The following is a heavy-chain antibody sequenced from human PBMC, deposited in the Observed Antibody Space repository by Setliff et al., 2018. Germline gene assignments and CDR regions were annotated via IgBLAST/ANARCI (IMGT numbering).Heavy chain of an antibody. J-gene: IGHJ4*02. CDR3: TRRFGNQDFDY. CDR2: IRSKANSYAT. D-gene: IGHD3-16*01. Sequence: GGSLRLSCAASGFTFSTYRMHWVRQASGKGLEWVGRIRSKANSYATAYAASVKGRFTISRDDSKNTAYLQMNSLKTEDTAVYYCTRRFGNQDFDYWGQGTLVTVSS. CDR1: GFTFSTYR. V-gene: IGHV3-73*01.